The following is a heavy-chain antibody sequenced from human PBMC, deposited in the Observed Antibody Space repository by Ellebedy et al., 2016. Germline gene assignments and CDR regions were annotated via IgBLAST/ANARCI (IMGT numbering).Heavy chain of an antibody. V-gene: IGHV3-74*01. D-gene: IGHD5-12*01. CDR2: IRLDERGT. Sequence: GESLKISXAASGFIFRNYYMHWVRQAPGKGLVWVSRIRLDERGTFYAESVKGRFTMSRDNAKETVYLQMNSLRVEDTAVYYCARGGYDHAFDVWGQGTMVTVSA. CDR3: ARGGYDHAFDV. J-gene: IGHJ3*01. CDR1: GFIFRNYY.